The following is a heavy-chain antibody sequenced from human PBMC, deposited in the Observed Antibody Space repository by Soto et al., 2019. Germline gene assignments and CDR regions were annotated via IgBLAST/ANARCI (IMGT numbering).Heavy chain of an antibody. J-gene: IGHJ3*02. CDR1: GFTFSSYG. Sequence: GGSLRLSCAASGFTFSSYGMHWVRQAPGKGLEWVAVIWYDGSNKYYADSVKGRFTISRDNSKNTLYLQMNSLRAEDTAVYYCARYDRITMVRGVIITASDAFDIWGQGTMVTVSS. V-gene: IGHV3-33*01. CDR3: ARYDRITMVRGVIITASDAFDI. CDR2: IWYDGSNK. D-gene: IGHD3-10*01.